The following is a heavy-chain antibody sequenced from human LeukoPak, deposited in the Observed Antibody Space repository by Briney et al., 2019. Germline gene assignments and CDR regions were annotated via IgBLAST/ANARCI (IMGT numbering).Heavy chain of an antibody. V-gene: IGHV3-74*01. D-gene: IGHD1-26*01. CDR1: RFTFSSHW. CDR3: ARGATYAYYQDY. Sequence: GGSLRLSCADSRFTFSSHWMHWVRQAPGKGLVWVSRIKYDASSTSYADSVKGRFTISRDNAKNTLYLQMNSLRAEDTAVYYCARGATYAYYQDYWGQGTLVTVSS. J-gene: IGHJ4*02. CDR2: IKYDASST.